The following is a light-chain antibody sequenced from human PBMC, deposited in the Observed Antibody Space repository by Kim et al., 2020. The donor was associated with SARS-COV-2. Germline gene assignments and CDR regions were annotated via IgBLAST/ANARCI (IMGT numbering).Light chain of an antibody. J-gene: IGKJ2*01. Sequence: LSPGESATLSCRARQTVASDYLAWFQQKPGQGTRLLIYAASNRATGIADRFSGSGSGTDFTLTISRLEPEDFAVYYCQQYGRAPDTFGQGTKLEI. CDR1: QTVASDY. V-gene: IGKV3-20*01. CDR3: QQYGRAPDT. CDR2: AAS.